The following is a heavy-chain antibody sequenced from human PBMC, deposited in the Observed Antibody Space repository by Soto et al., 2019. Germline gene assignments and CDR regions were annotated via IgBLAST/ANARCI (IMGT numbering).Heavy chain of an antibody. CDR1: GFTFSSSA. J-gene: IGHJ4*02. V-gene: IGHV3-23*01. CDR2: ISGSGGST. D-gene: IGHD6-6*01. CDR3: AKGARAAARPWYYFDY. Sequence: GGSLRLSCAASGFTFSSSAMSWVRQALGKGLEWVSAISGSGGSTYYADSVKGRFTISRDNSKNTLYLQMNSLGAEDTAVYYCAKGARAAARPWYYFDYWGQGTLVTVSS.